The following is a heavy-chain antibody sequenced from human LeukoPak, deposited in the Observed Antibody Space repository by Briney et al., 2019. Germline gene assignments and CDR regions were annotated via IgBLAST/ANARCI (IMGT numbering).Heavy chain of an antibody. V-gene: IGHV4-59*01. J-gene: IGHJ4*02. CDR3: ARYSSDHDGRHFEF. Sequence: PSETLSLTCTVSGGSIGGYFWSWLRQPPGKGLEWVGWIFYNGNTNYNSSLKSRLTMSVDAPKNQFYLKLNSVTAADTAVYYCARYSSDHDGRHFEFWGRGILVTVSS. D-gene: IGHD2-21*01. CDR2: IFYNGNT. CDR1: GGSIGGYF.